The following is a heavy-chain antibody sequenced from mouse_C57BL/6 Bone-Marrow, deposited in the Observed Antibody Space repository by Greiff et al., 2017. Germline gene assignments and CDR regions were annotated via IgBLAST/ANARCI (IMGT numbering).Heavy chain of an antibody. CDR3: TRAVVAKDYFDY. D-gene: IGHD1-1*01. Sequence: EVNVVESGGGLVQPGGSMKLSCVASGFTFSNYWMNWVRQSPEKGLEWVAQIRLKSDNYATHYAESVKGRFTISRDDSKSSVYLQMNNLRAEDTGIYYCTRAVVAKDYFDYWGQGTTPTVSS. CDR1: GFTFSNYW. J-gene: IGHJ2*01. V-gene: IGHV6-3*01. CDR2: IRLKSDNYAT.